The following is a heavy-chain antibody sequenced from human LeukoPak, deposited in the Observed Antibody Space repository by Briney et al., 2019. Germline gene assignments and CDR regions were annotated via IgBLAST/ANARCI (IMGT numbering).Heavy chain of an antibody. CDR3: AKESTVTPGNVNWFDT. J-gene: IGHJ5*02. V-gene: IGHV3-23*01. CDR2: ISGSGGNT. Sequence: AGGSLRLSCAASGFTFSSYGMSWVRQAPGKGLEWVSTISGSGGNTYYADSVKGRFTISRDNSKNTLYLQMNRLRAEDTAVYYCAKESTVTPGNVNWFDTWGQGTLVTVSS. CDR1: GFTFSSYG. D-gene: IGHD4-17*01.